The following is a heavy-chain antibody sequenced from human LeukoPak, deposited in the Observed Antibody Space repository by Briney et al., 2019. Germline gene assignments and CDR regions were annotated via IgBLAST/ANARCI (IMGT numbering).Heavy chain of an antibody. CDR3: ASRSRFWSVPNFDY. CDR2: TYYSGST. V-gene: IGHV4-31*03. CDR1: GGSISSGGYY. J-gene: IGHJ4*02. Sequence: SQSLSLTCTVSGGSISSGGYYWSWIRQHPGKGLEWIGLTYYSGSTYYNPSLKSRVTISVDTSKNQFSLKLSSVTAADTAVYYCASRSRFWSVPNFDYWGQGTLVRVST. D-gene: IGHD3-3*01.